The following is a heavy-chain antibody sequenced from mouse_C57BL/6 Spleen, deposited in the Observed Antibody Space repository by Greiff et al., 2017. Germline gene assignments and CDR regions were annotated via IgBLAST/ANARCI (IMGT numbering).Heavy chain of an antibody. Sequence: VQLKQSGAELVRPGASVKLSCTASGFNIKDDYMHWVKQRPEQGLEWIGWIDPENGDTEYASKFQGKATITADTSSNTAYLQLSSLTSEDTAVYYCQLYYGSSWFAYWGQGTLVTVSA. J-gene: IGHJ3*01. CDR2: IDPENGDT. V-gene: IGHV14-4*01. CDR3: QLYYGSSWFAY. D-gene: IGHD1-1*01. CDR1: GFNIKDDY.